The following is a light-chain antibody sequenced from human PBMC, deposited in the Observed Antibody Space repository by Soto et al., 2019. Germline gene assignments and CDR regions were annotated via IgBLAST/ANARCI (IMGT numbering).Light chain of an antibody. V-gene: IGLV1-44*01. CDR1: SSNIGSNT. CDR3: AAWDDSLYGWV. J-gene: IGLJ3*02. Sequence: QAVLTQPPSASGTPGQRVTISCSGSSSNIGSNTVNWYQQLPGTAPTLLIYYNNQRPSGVPDRFSGSKSGTSASLAISGLQSEDEAHYYCAAWDDSLYGWVFGGGTKVTVL. CDR2: YNN.